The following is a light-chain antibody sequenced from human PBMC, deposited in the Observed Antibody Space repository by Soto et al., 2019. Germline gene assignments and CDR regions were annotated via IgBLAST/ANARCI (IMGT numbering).Light chain of an antibody. CDR1: QSVTNSF. Sequence: EIVMTQSPATLSVSPGERATLSCRASQSVTNSFLAWYQQKPGQAPRLLIYGVSTRATGIPARFSGSGSGTEFTLTIRGLQSEDFAVYYCQQYSSWPLTFGGGTKVEIK. CDR3: QQYSSWPLT. CDR2: GVS. J-gene: IGKJ4*01. V-gene: IGKV3-15*01.